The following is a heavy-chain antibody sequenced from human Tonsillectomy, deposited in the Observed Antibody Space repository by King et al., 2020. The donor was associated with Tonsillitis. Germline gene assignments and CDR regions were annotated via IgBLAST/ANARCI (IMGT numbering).Heavy chain of an antibody. Sequence: QLQESGPGLVKPSETLSLTCTVSGGSISSYYWSWIRQPPGKGLEWIGYIYYSGSTNSNPSLKSRVTISVDTSKNQFSLKLSSVTAADTAVYYCASPFPVLKYWGQGTLVTVSS. CDR3: ASPFPVLKY. J-gene: IGHJ4*02. CDR1: GGSISSYY. CDR2: IYYSGST. V-gene: IGHV4-59*01. D-gene: IGHD3-9*01.